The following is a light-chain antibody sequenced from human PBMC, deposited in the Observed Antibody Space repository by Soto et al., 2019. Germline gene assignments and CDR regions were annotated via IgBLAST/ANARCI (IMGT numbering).Light chain of an antibody. CDR2: GAS. V-gene: IGKV1-39*01. J-gene: IGKJ2*01. CDR3: QPSFSTPQL. CDR1: QNINKY. Sequence: DIQVTQSPSSLSASVGDRVSITCRASQNINKYLNWYQQKPGKAPEVLIYGASSLQSGNPSRLSGSGSGTEFTLTITSLRPEDFATYYCQPSFSTPQLFGQGTKLEI.